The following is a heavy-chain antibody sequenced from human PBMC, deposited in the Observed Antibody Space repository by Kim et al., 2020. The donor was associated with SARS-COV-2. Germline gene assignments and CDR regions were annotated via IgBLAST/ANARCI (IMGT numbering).Heavy chain of an antibody. CDR1: GGSISSYY. Sequence: SETLSLTCTVSGGSISSYYWSWIRQPPGKGLEWIGYIYYSGSTNYNPSLKSRVTISVDTSKNQFSLKLSSVTAADTAVYYCARDQGYSSGWPNAFDIWGQGTMVTVSS. V-gene: IGHV4-59*13. CDR3: ARDQGYSSGWPNAFDI. D-gene: IGHD6-19*01. J-gene: IGHJ3*02. CDR2: IYYSGST.